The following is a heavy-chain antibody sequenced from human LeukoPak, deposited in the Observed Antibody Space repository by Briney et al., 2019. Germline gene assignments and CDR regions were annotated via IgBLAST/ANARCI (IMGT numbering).Heavy chain of an antibody. CDR2: ISYDGTNK. Sequence: GGSLELSCAASEFTSSSYAIPWVRQVQAKGRGWVAIISYDGTNKYYADSVRGRFTISRDNSKNTLYLQMNSLRAEDTAVYYCARDFGWLSGFDNWGQGTLVTVSS. J-gene: IGHJ4*02. CDR3: ARDFGWLSGFDN. V-gene: IGHV3-30-3*01. D-gene: IGHD3-9*01. CDR1: EFTSSSYA.